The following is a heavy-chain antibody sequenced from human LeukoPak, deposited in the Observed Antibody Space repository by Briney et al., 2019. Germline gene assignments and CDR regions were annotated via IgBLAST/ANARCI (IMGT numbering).Heavy chain of an antibody. D-gene: IGHD4-17*01. CDR2: IYTSGST. Sequence: SETLSLTCTVSGGSISSYYWSWIRQPAGKGLEWIGRIYTSGSTNYNPSLKSRVTMSVDTSKNQFSLKLSSVTAADTAVYYCAGGPRYGDYVDYWGQGTLVTVSS. CDR3: AGGPRYGDYVDY. CDR1: GGSISSYY. J-gene: IGHJ4*02. V-gene: IGHV4-4*07.